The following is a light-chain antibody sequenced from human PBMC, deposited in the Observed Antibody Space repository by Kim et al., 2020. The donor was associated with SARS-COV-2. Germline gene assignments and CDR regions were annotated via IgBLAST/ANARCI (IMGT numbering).Light chain of an antibody. Sequence: LTQPHSVSESPGKTVTISCTRSRGSIASNYVQWYQQRPGSSPTTVIYEDNQRPSGVPDRFSGSIDSSSNSASLTISGLKTEDEADYYCQSYDSSNWVFGG. CDR1: RGSIASNY. V-gene: IGLV6-57*01. J-gene: IGLJ3*02. CDR3: QSYDSSNWV. CDR2: EDN.